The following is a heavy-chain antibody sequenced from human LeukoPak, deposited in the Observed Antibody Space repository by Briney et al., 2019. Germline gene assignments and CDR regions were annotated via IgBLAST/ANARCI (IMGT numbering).Heavy chain of an antibody. CDR2: MNPNSGNT. D-gene: IGHD6-13*01. J-gene: IGHJ4*02. CDR3: ARENRDSSSWYV. V-gene: IGHV1-8*02. CDR1: GYTFTSYG. Sequence: ASVKVSCKASGYTFTSYGINWVRQATGQGLEWMGWMNPNSGNTGYAQKFQGRVTMTRNTSISTAYMELSSLRSEDTAVYYCARENRDSSSWYVWGQGTLVTVSS.